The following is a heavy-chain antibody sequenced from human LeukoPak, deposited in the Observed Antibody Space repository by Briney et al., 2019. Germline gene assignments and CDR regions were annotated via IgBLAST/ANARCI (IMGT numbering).Heavy chain of an antibody. Sequence: GRSLRLSCAASGFTFDDYAMHWVRQAPGKGLEWVSGISWSSGIIGYADSVKGRFTISRDNAKNSLDLQMESLRAEDTAVYYCARVRMVRGFFFDYWGQGTLVTVSS. D-gene: IGHD3-10*01. CDR3: ARVRMVRGFFFDY. CDR2: ISWSSGII. J-gene: IGHJ4*02. CDR1: GFTFDDYA. V-gene: IGHV3-9*01.